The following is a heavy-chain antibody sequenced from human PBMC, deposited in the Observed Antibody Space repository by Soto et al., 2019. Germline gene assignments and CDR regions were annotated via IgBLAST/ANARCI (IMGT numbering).Heavy chain of an antibody. CDR1: GFTFSSYA. Sequence: QVQLVESGGGVVQPGRSLRLSCAASGFTFSSYAMHWVRQAPGKGLEWVAVISYDGSNKYYADSVKGRFTISRDNYKNTLYLQMNSLRAEETAVYYCASDRGGCRGGSCRYYFDYWGQGTLVTVSS. V-gene: IGHV3-30-3*01. CDR2: ISYDGSNK. D-gene: IGHD2-15*01. J-gene: IGHJ4*02. CDR3: ASDRGGCRGGSCRYYFDY.